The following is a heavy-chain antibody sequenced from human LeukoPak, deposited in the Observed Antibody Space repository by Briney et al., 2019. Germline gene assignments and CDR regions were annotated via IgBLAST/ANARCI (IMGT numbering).Heavy chain of an antibody. V-gene: IGHV3-48*04. Sequence: GGSLRLSCAASGFTFSSYSMNWVRQSPGKGLEWISYISAGSTNTYYADSVRGRFIISRDNGAKTLSLQMNSLRVEDTAIYFCARDLFRYSNNFDSWGQGTLVTVSS. CDR2: ISAGSTNT. D-gene: IGHD3-9*01. CDR3: ARDLFRYSNNFDS. CDR1: GFTFSSYS. J-gene: IGHJ5*01.